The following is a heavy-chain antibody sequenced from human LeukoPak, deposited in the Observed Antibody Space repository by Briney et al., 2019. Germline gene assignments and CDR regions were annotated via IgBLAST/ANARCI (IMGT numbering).Heavy chain of an antibody. CDR2: ITSGNSAM. D-gene: IGHD5-12*01. CDR3: ATRGYSGYDSNY. V-gene: IGHV3-48*02. CDR1: GFTFGRYS. J-gene: IGHJ4*02. Sequence: PGGSLRLSCTASGFTFGRYSMNWVRQAPGKGLEWISYITSGNSAMHYADSVKGRFTISRDNAKNSLFLQMNSLRDEDTAVYYCATRGYSGYDSNYWGQGTLVTVSS.